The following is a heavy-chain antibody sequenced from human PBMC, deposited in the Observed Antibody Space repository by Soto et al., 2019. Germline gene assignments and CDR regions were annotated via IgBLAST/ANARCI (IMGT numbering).Heavy chain of an antibody. J-gene: IGHJ3*02. D-gene: IGHD3-22*01. CDR3: ARNTYYYDSSGSRAFDI. CDR1: GGSISSGGYY. V-gene: IGHV4-31*03. CDR2: IYYSGST. Sequence: SETLSLTCTVSGGSISSGGYYWSWIRQHPGKGLEWIGYIYYSGSTYYNPSLKSRVTISVDTSKNQFSLKLSSVTAADTAVYYCARNTYYYDSSGSRAFDIWGQGTMVTVSS.